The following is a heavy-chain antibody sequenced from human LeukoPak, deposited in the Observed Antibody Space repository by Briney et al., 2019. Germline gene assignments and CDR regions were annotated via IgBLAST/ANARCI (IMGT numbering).Heavy chain of an antibody. CDR2: ISGSGGST. Sequence: GGSLRLSCAASGFTFSSYAMSWVRQAPGKGLEWVSAISGSGGSTYYADSVKGRFTISRDNSKNTLYLQMNSLRAEDTAVYYCARCPYGGYPSKYYFDYWGQGTLVTVSS. V-gene: IGHV3-23*01. CDR3: ARCPYGGYPSKYYFDY. D-gene: IGHD4-17*01. CDR1: GFTFSSYA. J-gene: IGHJ4*02.